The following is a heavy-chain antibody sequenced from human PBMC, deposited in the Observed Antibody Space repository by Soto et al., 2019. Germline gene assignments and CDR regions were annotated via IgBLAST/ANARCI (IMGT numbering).Heavy chain of an antibody. CDR3: GGHVGSTGTTGDYMDV. D-gene: IGHD1-7*01. Sequence: VQLVESGGGVVQPGRSLRLSCAASGFTFSSYGMHWVRQAPGKGLEWVAVIWYDGSNKYYADSVKGRFTISRDNSKNTLYLQMNSLRAEDTAVYYCGGHVGSTGTTGDYMDVWGKGTTVTVSS. CDR1: GFTFSSYG. J-gene: IGHJ6*03. CDR2: IWYDGSNK. V-gene: IGHV3-33*01.